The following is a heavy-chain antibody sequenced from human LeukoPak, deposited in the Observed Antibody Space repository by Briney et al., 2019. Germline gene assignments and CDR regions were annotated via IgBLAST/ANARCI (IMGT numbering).Heavy chain of an antibody. J-gene: IGHJ3*02. D-gene: IGHD3-22*01. V-gene: IGHV4-34*01. CDR3: ARDHYYDSSGYSYRRRLTNAFDI. CDR2: INHSGST. Sequence: SETLSLTCAVYGGSFSGYYWSGIRQPPGKGLEWIGEINHSGSTNYNPSLKSRVTISVDTSKNQFSLKLSSVTAADTAVYYCARDHYYDSSGYSYRRRLTNAFDIWGQGTMVTVSS. CDR1: GGSFSGYY.